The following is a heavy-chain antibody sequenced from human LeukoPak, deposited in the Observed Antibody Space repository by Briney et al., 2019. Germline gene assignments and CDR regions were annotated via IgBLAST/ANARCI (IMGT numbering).Heavy chain of an antibody. V-gene: IGHV4-4*07. CDR1: GGSISSYY. D-gene: IGHD7-27*01. J-gene: IGHJ6*02. CDR3: ASSPLGRRYYYGMDV. CDR2: IYTSGST. Sequence: SETLSLTCTVSGGSISSYYWSWIRQPAGKGLEWIGRIYTSGSTNYNPSLKSRVTMSVDTSKNQFSLKLSSVTAADTAVYYCASSPLGRRYYYGMDVWGQGTTVTVSS.